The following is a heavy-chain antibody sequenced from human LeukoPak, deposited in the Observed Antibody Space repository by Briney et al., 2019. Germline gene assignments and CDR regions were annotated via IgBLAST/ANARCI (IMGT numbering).Heavy chain of an antibody. V-gene: IGHV4-59*11. J-gene: IGHJ5*02. D-gene: IGHD4-17*01. CDR2: VHYTGST. CDR1: GGSISSHF. Sequence: SETLSLTCTVPGGSISSHFWSWIRQPPGKGLEWIAYVHYTGSTHYNPSLKSRVTIAMDTSKNQFSLRLRSVTAADTAVYYCARVERYNGDYGWFDPWGQGTLVTVSS. CDR3: ARVERYNGDYGWFDP.